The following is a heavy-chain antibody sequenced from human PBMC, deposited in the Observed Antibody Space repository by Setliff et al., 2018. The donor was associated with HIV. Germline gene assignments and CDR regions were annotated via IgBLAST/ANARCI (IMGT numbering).Heavy chain of an antibody. V-gene: IGHV1-18*04. CDR3: ATPGVGAGAFDI. Sequence: ASVKVPCKASGYSFTFYGLHWVRQAPGQGLEWMGWVSVYNGNTKYAENFQDRLTLTTDASTGTGFMELRGLRSDDTAVYYCATPGVGAGAFDIWGRGTMDTVSS. D-gene: IGHD3-10*01. J-gene: IGHJ3*02. CDR2: VSVYNGNT. CDR1: GYSFTFYG.